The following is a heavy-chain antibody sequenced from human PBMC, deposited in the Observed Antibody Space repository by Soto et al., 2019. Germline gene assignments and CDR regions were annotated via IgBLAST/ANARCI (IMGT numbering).Heavy chain of an antibody. D-gene: IGHD2-21*02. CDR1: GGSISSYY. CDR3: ARRNYCGGDYYPYYFDY. Sequence: QVQLQESGPGLVKPSETLSLTCTVSGGSISSYYWSWIRQPPGKGLEWIGYIYYSGSTNYNPSLKSRVTISVDTSKNQFSLKLSSVTAADTAVYYCARRNYCGGDYYPYYFDYWGQGTLVTVSS. V-gene: IGHV4-59*08. J-gene: IGHJ4*02. CDR2: IYYSGST.